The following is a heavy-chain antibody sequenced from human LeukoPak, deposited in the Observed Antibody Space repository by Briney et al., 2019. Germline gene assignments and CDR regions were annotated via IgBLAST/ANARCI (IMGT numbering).Heavy chain of an antibody. J-gene: IGHJ4*02. V-gene: IGHV3-7*01. CDR1: GFTFYSYW. CDR2: IKQDGSEK. CDR3: ARAGIIAAAANDY. D-gene: IGHD6-13*01. Sequence: GGSLRLSCAASGFTFYSYWMSWVRQAPGKGLEWVANIKQDGSEKHYVDSVKGRFTISRDNSKKSLYLQMDSLRAEDTAVYYCARAGIIAAAANDYWGQGTLVTVSS.